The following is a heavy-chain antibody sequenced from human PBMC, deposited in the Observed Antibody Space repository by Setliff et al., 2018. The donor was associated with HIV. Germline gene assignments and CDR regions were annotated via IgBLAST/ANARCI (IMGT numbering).Heavy chain of an antibody. D-gene: IGHD3-16*01. CDR1: GFTFDDYG. CDR2: INWNGGST. V-gene: IGHV3-20*04. Sequence: GGSLRLSCAASGFTFDDYGMSWVRQTPRKGLEWVSGINWNGGSTGYADSVKGRFTISRDNGYSSLYLQMNGLRAEDTALYYCANPPLKGHLGVGFDYWGQGTQVTVSS. J-gene: IGHJ4*02. CDR3: ANPPLKGHLGVGFDY.